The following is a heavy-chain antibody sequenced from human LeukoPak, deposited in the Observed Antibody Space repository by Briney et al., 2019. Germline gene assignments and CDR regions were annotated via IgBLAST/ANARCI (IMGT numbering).Heavy chain of an antibody. D-gene: IGHD6-6*01. V-gene: IGHV4-59*12. J-gene: IGHJ3*02. CDR3: ARTSIAARRANAFDI. Sequence: SETLSLTCTVSGGSTSNYYWSWIRQPPGKGLEWIGYIYHSGSTYYNPSLKSRVTISVDRSKNQFSLKLSSVTAADTAVYYCARTSIAARRANAFDIWGQGTMVTVSS. CDR1: GGSTSNYY. CDR2: IYHSGST.